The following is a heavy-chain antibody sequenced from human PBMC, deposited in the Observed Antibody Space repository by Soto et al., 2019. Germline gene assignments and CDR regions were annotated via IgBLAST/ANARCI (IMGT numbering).Heavy chain of an antibody. V-gene: IGHV3-74*01. J-gene: IGHJ4*02. CDR3: ARVRGRTGFDY. CDR2: INSDGSST. Sequence: GESLKISCAASGFTFSSYWMHWVRQAPGKGLVWVSRINSDGSSTSYADSVKGRFTISRDNAKNTLYLQMNSLRAEDTAVYYCARVRGRTGFDYWGQGTLVTVSS. D-gene: IGHD3-16*01. CDR1: GFTFSSYW.